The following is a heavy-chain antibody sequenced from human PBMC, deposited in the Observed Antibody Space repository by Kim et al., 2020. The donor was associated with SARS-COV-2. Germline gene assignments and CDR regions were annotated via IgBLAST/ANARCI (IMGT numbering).Heavy chain of an antibody. CDR1: GFIFSGYS. D-gene: IGHD3-16*01. CDR3: ATDGRDSVWGS. V-gene: IGHV3-21*01. J-gene: IGHJ5*02. CDR2: ISSSSNYI. Sequence: GGSLRLSCVASGFIFSGYSMDWVRQAPGKGLEWVSSISSSSNYIYYADSVKGLFTISRDNAKNSLYLQMNSLRAEDTAVYYCATDGRDSVWGSWGQGTLVTVSS.